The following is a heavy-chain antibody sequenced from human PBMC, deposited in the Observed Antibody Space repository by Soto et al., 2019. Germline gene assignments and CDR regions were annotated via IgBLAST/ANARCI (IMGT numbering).Heavy chain of an antibody. CDR1: GFTFRGYG. CDR3: ANSEYSRYKNIDV. CDR2: ISYDGSIK. Sequence: GGSLRLSCAASGFTFRGYGMHWVRQAPGRGLEWVALISYDGSIKYYADSVRGRFTISRDNSKDTLYLQMNSLRAEDTAVYYCANSEYSRYKNIDVWGQGTTVTVSS. D-gene: IGHD5-18*01. J-gene: IGHJ6*02. V-gene: IGHV3-30*18.